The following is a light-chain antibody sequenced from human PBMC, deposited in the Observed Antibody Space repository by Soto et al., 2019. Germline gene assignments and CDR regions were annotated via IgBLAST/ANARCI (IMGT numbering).Light chain of an antibody. Sequence: EIVMTQSPATLSVSPGERATLSCRASQSVSSNLAWYQQKPGKAPRLLIYGASTRATGIRARFSGSGSGTEFTLSSSSLHSEDCVVYYWQQYNNWTWTFGQGTKVEIK. CDR1: QSVSSN. CDR3: QQYNNWTWT. J-gene: IGKJ1*01. V-gene: IGKV3-15*01. CDR2: GAS.